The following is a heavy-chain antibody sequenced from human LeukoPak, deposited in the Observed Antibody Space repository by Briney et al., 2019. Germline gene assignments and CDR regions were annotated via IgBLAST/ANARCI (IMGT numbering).Heavy chain of an antibody. D-gene: IGHD3-22*01. CDR2: IYYSGST. J-gene: IGHJ4*02. CDR3: ASKRSGYYSGYFDY. CDR1: GGSISSNNYY. Sequence: SETLSLTCTVSGGSISSNNYYWGWIRQPPGKGLEWIGSIYYSGSTYYSPSLKSRVTISVDRSKNQFSLKLSSVTASDTAVYYCASKRSGYYSGYFDYWGQGTLVTVSS. V-gene: IGHV4-39*07.